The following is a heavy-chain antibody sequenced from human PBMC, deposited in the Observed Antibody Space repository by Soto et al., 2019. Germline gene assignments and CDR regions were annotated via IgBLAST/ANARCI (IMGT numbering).Heavy chain of an antibody. CDR2: INAGNGDT. CDR3: ARDGGSISSGGWFDP. CDR1: GYTFTGYA. V-gene: IGHV1-3*01. D-gene: IGHD3-16*01. Sequence: QVQVVQSGAEVKKPGASVKVSCKASGYTFTGYAMHWVRQAPGQRLEWMGWINAGNGDTKYSQKFQGRVTISRDTSASTAYMELSSLRSEDTALYYCARDGGSISSGGWFDPWGQGTLVTVSS. J-gene: IGHJ5*02.